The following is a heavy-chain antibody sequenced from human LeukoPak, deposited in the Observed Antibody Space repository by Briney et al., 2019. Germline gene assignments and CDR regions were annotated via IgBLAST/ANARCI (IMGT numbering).Heavy chain of an antibody. D-gene: IGHD6-13*01. CDR2: IRSKAYGGTT. CDR3: AREPTYSSSWRTTCDY. V-gene: IGHV3-49*04. Sequence: PGGSLRLSCVGSGFTFGDYGMSWVRQAPGKGLEWVGFIRSKAYGGTTEYAASVKGRFTISRDDSKSIAYLQMNSLRAEDTAVYYCAREPTYSSSWRTTCDYWGQGTLVTVSS. J-gene: IGHJ4*02. CDR1: GFTFGDYG.